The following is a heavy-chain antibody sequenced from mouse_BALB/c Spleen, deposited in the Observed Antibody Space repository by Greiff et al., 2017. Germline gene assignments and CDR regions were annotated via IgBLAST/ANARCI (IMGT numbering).Heavy chain of an antibody. CDR1: GYSFTSYY. CDR2: IDPFNGGT. J-gene: IGHJ2*01. Sequence: VQLQQSGPELMKPGASVKISCKASGYSFTSYYMHWVKQSHGKSLEWIGYIDPFNGGTSYNQKFKGKATLTVDKSSSTAYMHLSSLTSEDSAVYYCARDYGSSYSDYWGQGTTLTVSS. CDR3: ARDYGSSYSDY. V-gene: IGHV1S135*01. D-gene: IGHD1-1*01.